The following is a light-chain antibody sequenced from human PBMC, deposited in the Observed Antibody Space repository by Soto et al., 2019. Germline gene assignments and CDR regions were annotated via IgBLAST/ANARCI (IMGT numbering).Light chain of an antibody. CDR1: QSVSSGY. J-gene: IGKJ4*01. CDR3: QQYGTSPPLT. CDR2: GAS. Sequence: EIVLTQSPGTLSLSPGERATLSCRTSQSVSSGYLAWYQHKPGQAPRLLIYGASIRPTGIPDRFSGSGSATDFTLTISRLEPDDFAVYYCQQYGTSPPLTFGGGTKVDIK. V-gene: IGKV3-20*01.